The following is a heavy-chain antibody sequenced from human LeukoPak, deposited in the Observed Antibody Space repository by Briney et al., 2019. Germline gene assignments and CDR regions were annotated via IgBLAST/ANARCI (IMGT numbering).Heavy chain of an antibody. V-gene: IGHV3-21*01. CDR1: GFTFRRYW. Sequence: GGSLRLSCAASGFTFRRYWMNWVRQAPGKGLEWVSSISSSSSYIYYADSVKGRFTISRDNAKNSLYLQMNSLRAEDTAVYYCARAPYDSSGYLYGWGQGTLVTVSS. D-gene: IGHD3-22*01. J-gene: IGHJ4*02. CDR2: ISSSSSYI. CDR3: ARAPYDSSGYLYG.